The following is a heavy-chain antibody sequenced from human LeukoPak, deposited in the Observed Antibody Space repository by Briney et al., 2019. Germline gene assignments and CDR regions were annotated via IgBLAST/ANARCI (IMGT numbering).Heavy chain of an antibody. V-gene: IGHV3-23*01. J-gene: IGHJ3*01. CDR2: ISARADDT. D-gene: IGHD2-2*01. Sequence: SLRLSCAASVFSFDTYAMSWLRQAPGKGLEGVSAISARADDTFYTDYVKVRFTISRDNSRRTLTLQMNGLRAGDTALYYCAKDGHQAVPKAFDLWGQGTMVTVSS. CDR1: VFSFDTYA. CDR3: AKDGHQAVPKAFDL.